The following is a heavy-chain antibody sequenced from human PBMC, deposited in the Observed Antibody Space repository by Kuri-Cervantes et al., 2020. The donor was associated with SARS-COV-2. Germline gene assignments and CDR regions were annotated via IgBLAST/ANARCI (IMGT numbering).Heavy chain of an antibody. CDR1: GFTFSSYG. V-gene: IGHV1-2*02. CDR2: INPNSGGT. J-gene: IGHJ6*03. D-gene: IGHD5-12*01. CDR3: ARDSVATIEGYYYYYMDV. Sequence: GESLKISCAASGFTFSSYGMHWVRQAPGQGLEWMGWINPNSGGTNYAQKFQGRVTMTRDTSISTAYMELSRLRSDDTAVYYCARDSVATIEGYYYYYMDVWGKGTTVTVSS.